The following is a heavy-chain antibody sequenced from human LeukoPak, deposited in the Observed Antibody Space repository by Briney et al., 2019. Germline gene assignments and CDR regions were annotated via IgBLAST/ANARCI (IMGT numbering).Heavy chain of an antibody. J-gene: IGHJ4*02. Sequence: PSETLSLTCAIYGGSFSGYYWSWIRQPPGKGLEWIGEINHSGSTNYNPSLKSRVTISVDTSKNQFSLKLSSVTAADTAVYYCARDLSEYGWFGELYYWGQGTLVTVSS. CDR2: INHSGST. D-gene: IGHD3-10*01. CDR3: ARDLSEYGWFGELYY. V-gene: IGHV4-34*01. CDR1: GGSFSGYY.